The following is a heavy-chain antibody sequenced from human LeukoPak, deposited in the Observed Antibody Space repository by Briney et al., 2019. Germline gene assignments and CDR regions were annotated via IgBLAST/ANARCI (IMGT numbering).Heavy chain of an antibody. D-gene: IGHD3-22*01. V-gene: IGHV5-51*01. CDR1: GYSFTDYW. CDR3: ARFPRYYDSSGYWLDAFDI. J-gene: IGHJ3*02. CDR2: IYPGDSDT. Sequence: GESLKISCKGSGYSFTDYWIGWVRQMPGKGLEWMGIIYPGDSDTRYSPSFQGQVTISADKSISTAYLQWSSLKASDTAMYYCARFPRYYDSSGYWLDAFDIWGQGTMVTVSS.